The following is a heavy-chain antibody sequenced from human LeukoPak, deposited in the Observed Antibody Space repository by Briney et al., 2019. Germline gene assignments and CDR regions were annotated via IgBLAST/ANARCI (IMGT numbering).Heavy chain of an antibody. CDR3: ARGGGAFCGDDCYRNFDY. CDR1: GFTVSANY. CDR2: LYRGGDT. D-gene: IGHD2-21*02. V-gene: IGHV3-66*02. J-gene: IGHJ4*02. Sequence: GGSLRLSCAASGFTVSANYMSWVRQAPGKGLEWVSVLYRGGDTYYAASVKGRFTISRDTSENTLHLQMNSLRADDAAVYYCARGGGAFCGDDCYRNFDYWGQGTLVTVSS.